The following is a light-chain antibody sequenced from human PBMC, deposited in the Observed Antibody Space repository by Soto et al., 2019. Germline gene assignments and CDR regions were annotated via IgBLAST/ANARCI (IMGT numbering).Light chain of an antibody. CDR2: GTS. Sequence: EIVMTQSPGTLSLSPGERATISCRASQVIGSRYLAWYHQKSGQAPRLLIYGTSSRATGIPDRFSGSGSGTDFTLTISRLEPEDFGVYYCQQYNNWPPYTFGQGTKVDIK. J-gene: IGKJ2*01. V-gene: IGKV3-20*01. CDR3: QQYNNWPPYT. CDR1: QVIGSRY.